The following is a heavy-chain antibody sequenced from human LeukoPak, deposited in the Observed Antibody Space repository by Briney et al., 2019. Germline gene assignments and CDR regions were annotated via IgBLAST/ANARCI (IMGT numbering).Heavy chain of an antibody. CDR1: GFTLSNYD. J-gene: IGHJ4*02. CDR3: ARVPHTEGFDY. CDR2: INTAGKT. V-gene: IGHV3-13*01. Sequence: GGSLRLSCAASGFTLSNYDMHWVRQATGRGLEWVAAINTAGKTYYANSVRGRFTISRENAKKSLYLQMNSLRAEDTAVYYCARVPHTEGFDYWGQGTLVTVSS.